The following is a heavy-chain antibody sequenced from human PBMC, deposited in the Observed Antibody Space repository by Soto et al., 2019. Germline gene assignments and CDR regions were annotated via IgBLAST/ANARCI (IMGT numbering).Heavy chain of an antibody. CDR1: GYSFTSYW. CDR3: ARSKYGDYEGYYYYMDV. J-gene: IGHJ6*03. Sequence: GESLKISCKGSGYSFTSYWIGWVRQMPGKGLEWMGIIYPGDSDTRYSPSFQGQVTIPADKSISTAYLQWSSLKASDTAMYYCARSKYGDYEGYYYYMDVWGEGTTVTVSS. V-gene: IGHV5-51*01. D-gene: IGHD4-17*01. CDR2: IYPGDSDT.